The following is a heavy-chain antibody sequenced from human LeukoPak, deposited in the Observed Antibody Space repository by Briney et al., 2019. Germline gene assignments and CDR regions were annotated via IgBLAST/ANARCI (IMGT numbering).Heavy chain of an antibody. CDR2: INHSGST. CDR1: GGSFSGYY. J-gene: IGHJ6*03. V-gene: IGHV4-34*01. CDR3: ARGRLREPRALYYYMDV. Sequence: PSETLSLTCAVYGGSFSGYYWSWIRQPPGKGLEWIGEINHSGSTNYNSSLKRRVTISVDTSKNQFSLKVGSVTAADTAVYYCARGRLREPRALYYYMDVWGKGTTVTVSS. D-gene: IGHD1-26*01.